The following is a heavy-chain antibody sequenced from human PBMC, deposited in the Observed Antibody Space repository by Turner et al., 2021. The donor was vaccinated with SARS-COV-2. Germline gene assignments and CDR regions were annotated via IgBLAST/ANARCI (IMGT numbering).Heavy chain of an antibody. D-gene: IGHD3-22*01. Sequence: QITLKEAGPTLVKPTQTLTLTCPFSGFPLTPSGLGVGWIRQPPGKALEWLALIYGDDNNRYSPSLKSMLTIPKETTKNQVVLTMTNIAPVNTATYYCARSSVVVITGAMDIWGQGTMVTVSS. J-gene: IGHJ3*02. CDR2: IYGDDNN. V-gene: IGHV2-5*02. CDR3: ARSSVVVITGAMDI. CDR1: GFPLTPSGLG.